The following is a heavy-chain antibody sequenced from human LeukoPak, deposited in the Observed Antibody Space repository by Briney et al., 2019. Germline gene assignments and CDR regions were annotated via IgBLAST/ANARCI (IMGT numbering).Heavy chain of an antibody. CDR3: ARLYYYDSSGLDY. Sequence: SETLSLTCTVSGGSISSGDYYWSWIRHPPGKGLEWIGYIYYSGSTYYNPSLKSRVTISVDTSKNQSSLKLSSVTAADTAVYYCARLYYYDSSGLDYWGQGTLVTVSS. V-gene: IGHV4-30-4*08. CDR2: IYYSGST. D-gene: IGHD3-22*01. CDR1: GGSISSGDYY. J-gene: IGHJ4*02.